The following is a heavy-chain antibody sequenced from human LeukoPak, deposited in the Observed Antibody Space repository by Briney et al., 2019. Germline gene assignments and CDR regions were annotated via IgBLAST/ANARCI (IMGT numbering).Heavy chain of an antibody. V-gene: IGHV3-23*01. D-gene: IGHD2-2*01. CDR1: GFTFNNHA. CDR2: MNGGGDST. CDR3: AKDRSSSTSCSNY. J-gene: IGHJ4*02. Sequence: PGGSLRLSCAASGFTFNNHAMSWVRQAEGKGLEWVSAMNGGGDSTDYADSVKGLFTISRDNSKNILYLEMNSLRVEDTAIYYCAKDRSSSTSCSNYWGRGTLVTVSS.